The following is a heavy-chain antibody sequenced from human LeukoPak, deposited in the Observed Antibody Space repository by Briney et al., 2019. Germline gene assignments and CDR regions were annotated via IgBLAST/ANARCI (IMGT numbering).Heavy chain of an antibody. CDR1: GYTFTGYC. V-gene: IGHV1-2*02. J-gene: IGHJ6*03. Sequence: ASVKVSCKASGYTFTGYCMHWVRQAPGQGLEWMGWINPNSGGTNYAQKFQGRVTMTRDTSISTAYMELSRLRSDDTAVYYCARISITGTTVYYMDVWGKGTTVTVSS. CDR3: ARISITGTTVYYMDV. CDR2: INPNSGGT. D-gene: IGHD1-7*01.